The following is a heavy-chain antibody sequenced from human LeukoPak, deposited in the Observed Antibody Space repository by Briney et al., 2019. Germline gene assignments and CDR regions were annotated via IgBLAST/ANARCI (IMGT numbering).Heavy chain of an antibody. CDR3: ARQAPITMIVVAMTEDYFDY. CDR1: GGSISSSSYY. V-gene: IGHV4-39*01. D-gene: IGHD3-22*01. Sequence: SETLSLTCTVSGGSISSSSYYWGWIRQPPGKGLEWIGSIYYSGSTYYNPSLKSRVTISVDTSKNQFSLKLSSVTAADTAVYYCARQAPITMIVVAMTEDYFDYWGQGTLITVSS. J-gene: IGHJ4*02. CDR2: IYYSGST.